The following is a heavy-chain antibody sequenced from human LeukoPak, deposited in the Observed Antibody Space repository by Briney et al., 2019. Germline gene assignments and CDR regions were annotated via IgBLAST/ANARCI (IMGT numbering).Heavy chain of an antibody. Sequence: GGSLRLSCAASGFTFSSYGMDWVRLAPGKGLEWVADIWYDGSNKYYADSVKGRFTISRDNSKNTLYLQMNSLRAEDTAVYHCATGYWSGTSCFGDFDSWGQATIVPASS. CDR2: IWYDGSNK. J-gene: IGHJ3*02. CDR1: GFTFSSYG. D-gene: IGHD2-2*01. V-gene: IGHV3-33*01. CDR3: ATGYWSGTSCFGDFDS.